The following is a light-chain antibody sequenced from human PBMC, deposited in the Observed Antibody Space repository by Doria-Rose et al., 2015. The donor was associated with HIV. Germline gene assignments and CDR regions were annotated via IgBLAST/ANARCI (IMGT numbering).Light chain of an antibody. Sequence: DIRVTQSPESLGMSLGERATLNCKSNQSLLHTSKNYLAWYQQKPGQHPKLLIDWASTRQSGVPARFSGSGSGTDFTLTISSLEAEDVAVYYCQQYYDTPSFGPGTTVDIK. V-gene: IGKV4-1*01. CDR1: QSLLHTSKNY. CDR3: QQYYDTPS. J-gene: IGKJ3*01. CDR2: WAS.